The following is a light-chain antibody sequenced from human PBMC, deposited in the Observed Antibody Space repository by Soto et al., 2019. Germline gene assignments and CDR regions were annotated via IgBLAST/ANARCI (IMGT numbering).Light chain of an antibody. J-gene: IGLJ3*02. Sequence: QSALTQPASVSGSPGQSITISCTGTSSDVGSYNLVSWYQQHPGKAPNLMIYEGSKRPSGVSNRFSGSKSGNTASLTISGLQAEDEADYYCCSYAGITWTFGQGTK. CDR2: EGS. CDR1: SSDVGSYNL. CDR3: CSYAGITWT. V-gene: IGLV2-23*01.